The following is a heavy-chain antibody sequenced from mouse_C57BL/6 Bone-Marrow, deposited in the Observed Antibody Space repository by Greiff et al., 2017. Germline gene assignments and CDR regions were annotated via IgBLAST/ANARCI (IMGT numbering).Heavy chain of an antibody. V-gene: IGHV14-4*01. D-gene: IGHD1-1*01. Sequence: VQLQQSGAELVRPGASVKLSCTASGFTITDDYMHWVTQRPEQSLEWIGWIDPENGDTDYASKFQGKATITVDTSSNTAYLQLSSLTSEDTAVDYCTTLDYYGSEAWFAYGGQGTLVTVSA. J-gene: IGHJ3*01. CDR2: IDPENGDT. CDR3: TTLDYYGSEAWFAY. CDR1: GFTITDDY.